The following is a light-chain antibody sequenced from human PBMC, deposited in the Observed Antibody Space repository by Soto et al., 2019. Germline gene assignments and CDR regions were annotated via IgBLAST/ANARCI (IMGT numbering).Light chain of an antibody. V-gene: IGLV2-23*02. CDR1: SSDVGSYNL. Sequence: QSVLTQAAYVSGSPGQSITITCTGTSSDVGSYNLVSWYQQHPGKAPKLMIYEVSKRPSGVSNRFSGSKSGNTASLTISGLQAEDEADYYCCSYAGSSTFPYVFGTGTKVTVL. J-gene: IGLJ1*01. CDR3: CSYAGSSTFPYV. CDR2: EVS.